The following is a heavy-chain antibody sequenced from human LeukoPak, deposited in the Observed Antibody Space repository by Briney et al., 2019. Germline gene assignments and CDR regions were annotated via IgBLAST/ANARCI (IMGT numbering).Heavy chain of an antibody. V-gene: IGHV4-31*03. CDR1: GDSISSGGYF. J-gene: IGHJ6*02. D-gene: IGHD6-13*01. CDR3: ARVPAATGTCYGMDV. Sequence: SQTLSLTCSVSGDSISSGGYFWSWIRQHPGKGLEWIGYIYHSGTTYYNPSLKSRVTISVDTSKNQFSLKLSSVTAADTAVYYCARVPAATGTCYGMDVWGQGTTVTVSS. CDR2: IYHSGTT.